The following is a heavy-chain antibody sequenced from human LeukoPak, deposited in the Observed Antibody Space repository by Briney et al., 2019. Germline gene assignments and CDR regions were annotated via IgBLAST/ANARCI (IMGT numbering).Heavy chain of an antibody. CDR1: GYTFTSYY. J-gene: IGHJ5*02. D-gene: IGHD2-15*01. CDR2: INPSDGST. Sequence: ASVKVSCKASGYTFTSYYMHWVRQAPGQRLEWMGIINPSDGSTSYAQKFQGRVTMTRDTSASTAYMELSSLRSEDTAVYYCARVRSRLPDFGLSATDWFDLWGLGTLVTVSS. V-gene: IGHV1-46*01. CDR3: ARVRSRLPDFGLSATDWFDL.